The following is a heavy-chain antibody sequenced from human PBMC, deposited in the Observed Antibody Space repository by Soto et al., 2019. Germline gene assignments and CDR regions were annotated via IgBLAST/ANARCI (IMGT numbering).Heavy chain of an antibody. J-gene: IGHJ1*01. CDR3: AGDAVGYCSSTSCYGPEYFQH. CDR1: GGSISSYY. Sequence: SETLSLTCTVSGGSISSYYWSWIRQPPGKGLEWIGYIYYSGSTNYNPSLKSRVTISVDTSKNQFSIKLSSVTAADTAVYYCAGDAVGYCSSTSCYGPEYFQHWGQGTLVTVSS. CDR2: IYYSGST. D-gene: IGHD2-2*01. V-gene: IGHV4-59*08.